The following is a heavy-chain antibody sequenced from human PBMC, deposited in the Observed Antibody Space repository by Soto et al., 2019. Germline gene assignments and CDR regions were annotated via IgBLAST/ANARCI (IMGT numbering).Heavy chain of an antibody. CDR1: GFTFNTHW. V-gene: IGHV3-74*01. CDR2: INSDGSIT. J-gene: IGHJ4*02. Sequence: PGGSLRLSCAASGFTFNTHWMHWVRQAPGKGLVWVSRINSDGSITDYADSVKGRFSISRDNPRNTPYLQMNSLSPEDTAVYYCARAMTSVGAAAKGDFWGQGTLVTVSS. D-gene: IGHD1-26*01. CDR3: ARAMTSVGAAAKGDF.